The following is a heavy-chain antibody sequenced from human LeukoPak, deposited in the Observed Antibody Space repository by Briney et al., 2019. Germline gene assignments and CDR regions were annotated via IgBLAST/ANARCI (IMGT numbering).Heavy chain of an antibody. V-gene: IGHV3-23*01. J-gene: IGHJ4*02. CDR3: AKVVSEGYSSGWLVDY. CDR1: GFTFSSYA. D-gene: IGHD6-19*01. CDR2: ISGSGGST. Sequence: PGGSLRLSCAASGFTFSSYAMSWVRQAPGKGLEWVSAISGSGGSTYYADSVKGRFTISRDNSKNTLYLQMNSLGAEDTAVYYCAKVVSEGYSSGWLVDYWGQGTLVTVSS.